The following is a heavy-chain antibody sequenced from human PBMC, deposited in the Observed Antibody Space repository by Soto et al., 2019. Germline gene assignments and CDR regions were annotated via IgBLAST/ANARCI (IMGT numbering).Heavy chain of an antibody. CDR3: AKLTGSGGK. D-gene: IGHD3-9*01. CDR1: GDSVSSNSAT. Sequence: SQTLSLTCAISGDSVSSNSATWDWIRQSPSRGLEWLGRTYHRSKWSKDYAVSVKSRITITPDTSKNQFSLQLSSVTPEDTAVYYCAKLTGSGGKWGQGTLVTVSS. CDR2: TYHRSKWSK. V-gene: IGHV6-1*01. J-gene: IGHJ4*02.